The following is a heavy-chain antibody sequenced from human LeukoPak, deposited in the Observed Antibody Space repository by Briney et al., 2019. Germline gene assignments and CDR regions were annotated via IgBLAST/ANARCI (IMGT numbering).Heavy chain of an antibody. CDR3: ARPAASYYYAMDI. D-gene: IGHD6-25*01. CDR1: GFNFRSYG. V-gene: IGHV3-74*01. J-gene: IGHJ6*02. CDR2: INGDCSRI. Sequence: GGSLRLSCAASGFNFRSYGIHWVRQAPGRGLEWVARINGDCSRINYADSLKGRFTISRDNSKNTAYLQMNSLRAEDTALYYCARPAASYYYAMDIWGQGTTVAVSS.